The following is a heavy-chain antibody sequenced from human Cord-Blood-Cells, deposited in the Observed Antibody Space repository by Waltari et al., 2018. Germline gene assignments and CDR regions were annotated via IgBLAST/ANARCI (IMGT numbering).Heavy chain of an antibody. CDR3: ARREYQLLYDY. Sequence: QLQLQESGPGLVKPSETLSLTCTVSGGSISSSSYYWCWIRQPPGKGLEWIGSIYYSGSTYYNPSLKSRVTISVDTSKNQFSLKLSSVTAADTAVYYCARREYQLLYDYWGQGTLVTVSS. CDR1: GGSISSSSYY. D-gene: IGHD2-2*02. J-gene: IGHJ4*02. V-gene: IGHV4-39*01. CDR2: IYYSGST.